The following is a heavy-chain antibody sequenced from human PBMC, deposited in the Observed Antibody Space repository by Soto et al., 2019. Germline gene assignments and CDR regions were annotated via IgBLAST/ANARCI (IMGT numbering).Heavy chain of an antibody. CDR2: ISGSGGST. V-gene: IGHV3-23*01. Sequence: GGSLSLSCAPYGLTFSTYAMSWVRQAPGKGLEWVSAISGSGGSTYYADSVKGRFTISRDNSKKTLYLQMNSLRAEDTAVYYCAKLTYGVIAPWGQGTLVTVSS. J-gene: IGHJ5*02. D-gene: IGHD2-21*01. CDR1: GLTFSTYA. CDR3: AKLTYGVIAP.